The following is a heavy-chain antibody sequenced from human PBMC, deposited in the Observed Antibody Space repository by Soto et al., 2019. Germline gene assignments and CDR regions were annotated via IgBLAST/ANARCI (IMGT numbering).Heavy chain of an antibody. V-gene: IGHV1-69*12. J-gene: IGHJ4*02. CDR2: IIPIFGTA. Sequence: QVQLVQSGAEVKKPGSSVKVSCKASGGTFSSYAISWVRQAPGQGLEWMGGIIPIFGTANYAQKFQGRVTITADGSTSTAYRERGSLRSEDTAVYYCARHERGYSYAPAEDYWGQGTLVTVSS. D-gene: IGHD5-18*01. CDR3: ARHERGYSYAPAEDY. CDR1: GGTFSSYA.